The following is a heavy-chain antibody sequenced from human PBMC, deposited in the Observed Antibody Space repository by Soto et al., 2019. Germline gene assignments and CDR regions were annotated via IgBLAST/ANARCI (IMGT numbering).Heavy chain of an antibody. CDR3: ARLTIVGVVIIPWYFDL. Sequence: QVQLQQWGAGLLKPSETLSLTCAVYGGSFSGYYWSWIRQPPGKGLEWIGEINHSGSTNYNPSLKSRVTISVDTSKNQFSLKLSSVTAADTAVYYCARLTIVGVVIIPWYFDLWGRGTLVTVSS. CDR1: GGSFSGYY. CDR2: INHSGST. J-gene: IGHJ2*01. D-gene: IGHD3-3*01. V-gene: IGHV4-34*01.